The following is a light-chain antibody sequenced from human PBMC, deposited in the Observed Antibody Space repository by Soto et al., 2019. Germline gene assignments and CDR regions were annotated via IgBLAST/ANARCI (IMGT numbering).Light chain of an antibody. CDR2: GAS. V-gene: IGKV3-20*01. CDR3: QQYGSSPWT. CDR1: QSVSTSY. Sequence: EIVLTQSPGTLSLSPGERATLSCRASQSVSTSYLAWYQQRPGQAPRLLIYGASSRATGTPDRFSGSGSGTDFTLTIRRLEPEDFAVYFCQQYGSSPWTFGQGTKGEIK. J-gene: IGKJ1*01.